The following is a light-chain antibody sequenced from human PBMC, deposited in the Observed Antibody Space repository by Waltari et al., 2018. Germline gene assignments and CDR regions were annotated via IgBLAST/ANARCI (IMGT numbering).Light chain of an antibody. V-gene: IGLV2-14*01. CDR2: EVS. J-gene: IGLJ2*01. Sequence: QSALTQPASVSGSPGQSITISCTGTRSDVGGYNYVSWYQQHPGKAPKLMIYEVSNRPSGVSNRLSGSKAGNTASLTSSGLQAEDEADYYCSSYTSSSTLVFGGGTKLTVL. CDR3: SSYTSSSTLV. CDR1: RSDVGGYNY.